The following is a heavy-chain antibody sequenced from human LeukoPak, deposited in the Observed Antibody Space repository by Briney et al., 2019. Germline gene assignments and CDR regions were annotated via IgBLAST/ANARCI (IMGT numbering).Heavy chain of an antibody. CDR1: GGTFSSYA. D-gene: IGHD2-15*01. J-gene: IGHJ5*02. Sequence: GASVKVSCKASGGTFSSYAISWVRQAPGQGLEWMGWISAYNGNTNYAQKLQGRVTMTTDTSTSTAYMELRSLRSDDTAVYYCASCSGGSCYSGFDPWGQGTLVTVSS. CDR3: ASCSGGSCYSGFDP. V-gene: IGHV1-18*01. CDR2: ISAYNGNT.